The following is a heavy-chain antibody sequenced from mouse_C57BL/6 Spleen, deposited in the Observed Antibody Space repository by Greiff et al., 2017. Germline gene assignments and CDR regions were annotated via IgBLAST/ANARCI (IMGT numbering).Heavy chain of an antibody. CDR2: INPSTGGT. J-gene: IGHJ1*03. CDR1: GYSFTGYY. D-gene: IGHD1-1*01. V-gene: IGHV1-42*01. CDR3: ARDYGSSHWYFEV. Sequence: EVQLVESGPELVKPGASVKISCKASGYSFTGYYMNWVKQSPEKSLEWIGEINPSTGGTTYNQKFKAKATLTVDKSSSTAYMQLKSLTSEDSAVYYCARDYGSSHWYFEVWGTGTTVTVSS.